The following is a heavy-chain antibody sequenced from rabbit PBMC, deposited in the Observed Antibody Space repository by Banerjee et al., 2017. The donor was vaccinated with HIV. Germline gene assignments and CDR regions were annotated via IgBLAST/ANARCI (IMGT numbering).Heavy chain of an antibody. Sequence: QSLEESGGDLAKPEGSLTLTCTASGFSFSGSYYMCWVRQAPGKGLEWIACIYAGSSGSTYYASWAKGRFTISKTSSTTVTLQMTSLTAADTATYFCARDSYAGYIAYGYFNLWGQGTLVTVS. CDR1: GFSFSGSYY. V-gene: IGHV1S40*01. CDR3: ARDSYAGYIAYGYFNL. CDR2: IYAGSSGST. J-gene: IGHJ4*01. D-gene: IGHD7-1*01.